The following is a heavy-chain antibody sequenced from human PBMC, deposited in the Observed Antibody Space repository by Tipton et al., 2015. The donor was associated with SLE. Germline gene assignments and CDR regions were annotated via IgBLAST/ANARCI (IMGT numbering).Heavy chain of an antibody. CDR3: ARDPPSSYYYGMDV. J-gene: IGHJ6*02. CDR1: GGSINVYY. V-gene: IGHV4-59*12. Sequence: TLSLTCSVSGGSINVYYWSWVRQPPGKGLEWIGYVSYSGSTNYNPSLQSRVTISVDTSKNQFSLKLTSVTAADTAVYYCARDPPSSYYYGMDVWGQGTTVTVSS. D-gene: IGHD3-16*01. CDR2: VSYSGST.